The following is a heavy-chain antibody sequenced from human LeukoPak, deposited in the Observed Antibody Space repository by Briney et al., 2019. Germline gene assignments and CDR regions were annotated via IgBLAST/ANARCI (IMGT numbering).Heavy chain of an antibody. J-gene: IGHJ4*02. V-gene: IGHV3-23*01. CDR1: GFTFSSYA. CDR2: IGGSGDSA. Sequence: GGSLRLSCAASGFTFSSYAMNWVRQAPEKGLEWVSAIGGSGDSAYYADSVKGRFTISRDNSKNTLYLQMNSLRAEDTAIYYCAKDVVYYYGSGTRIDYWGRGTLVTVSS. CDR3: AKDVVYYYGSGTRIDY. D-gene: IGHD3-10*01.